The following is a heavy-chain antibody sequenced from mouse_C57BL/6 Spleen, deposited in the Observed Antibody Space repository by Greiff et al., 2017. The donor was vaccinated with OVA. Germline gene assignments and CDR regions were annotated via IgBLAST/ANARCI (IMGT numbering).Heavy chain of an antibody. Sequence: VQLQQSGAELVKPGASVKISCKASGYAFSSYWMNWVKQRPGKGLEWIGQIYPGDGDTNYNGKFKGKATLTADKSSSTAYMQLSSLTSEDSAVYFCARENSTVVAPFDDWGKGTTLTVSS. CDR3: ARENSTVVAPFDD. J-gene: IGHJ2*01. CDR1: GYAFSSYW. D-gene: IGHD1-1*01. CDR2: IYPGDGDT. V-gene: IGHV1-80*01.